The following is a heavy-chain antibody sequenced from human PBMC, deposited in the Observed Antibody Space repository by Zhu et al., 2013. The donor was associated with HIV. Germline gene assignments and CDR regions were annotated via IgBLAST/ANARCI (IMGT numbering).Heavy chain of an antibody. CDR3: ASGLPGGYCSGGSCSKAY. CDR2: INAGNGNT. J-gene: IGHJ4*02. V-gene: IGHV1-3*01. Sequence: QVQLVQSGAEVKKPGASVKVSCKASGYTFTSYAMHWVRQAPGQRLEWMGWINAGNGNTKYSQNFQGRVAITRDTSASTAYMELSSLRSEDTAVYYCASGLPGGYCSGGSCSKAYWGQGTLVTVSS. CDR1: GYTFTSYA. D-gene: IGHD2-15*01.